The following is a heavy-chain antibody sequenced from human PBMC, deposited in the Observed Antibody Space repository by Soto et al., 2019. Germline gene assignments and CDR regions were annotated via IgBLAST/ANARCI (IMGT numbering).Heavy chain of an antibody. J-gene: IGHJ5*02. V-gene: IGHV3-9*01. CDR3: AKDSTSGYCSGGSCWTLFDP. CDR1: GFTFDDYA. Sequence: GGSLRLSCAASGFTFDDYAMHWVRQAPGKGLEWVSGISWNSGSIGYADSVKGRFTISRDNAKNSLYLQMNSLRAEDTALYYCAKDSTSGYCSGGSCWTLFDPWAQGTLVTVS. D-gene: IGHD2-15*01. CDR2: ISWNSGSI.